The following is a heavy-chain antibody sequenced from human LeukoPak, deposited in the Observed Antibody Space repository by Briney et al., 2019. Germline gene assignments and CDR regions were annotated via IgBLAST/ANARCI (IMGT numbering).Heavy chain of an antibody. CDR2: IYQSGST. CDR1: GYSISSGYY. CDR3: ARVPGPNWFDP. J-gene: IGHJ5*02. V-gene: IGHV4-38-2*02. Sequence: SETLSLTCTVSGYSISSGYYWGWIRQPPGKGLEWIGSIYQSGSTYYNPSLKSRVTISVDASKNQFSLKLSSVTAADTAVYFCARVPGPNWFDPWGQGTLVTVSS.